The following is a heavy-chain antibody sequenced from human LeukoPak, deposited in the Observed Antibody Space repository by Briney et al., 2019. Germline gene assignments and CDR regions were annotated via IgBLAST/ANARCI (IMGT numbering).Heavy chain of an antibody. V-gene: IGHV1-69*01. CDR1: GGTFSSYA. Sequence: SSVKVSCKASGGTFSSYAISWVRQAPGQGLEWMGGIIPIFGTANYAQKFQGRSTITADESTSTAYMELSSLRSEDTAVYYCARGRFLEWYPTQNYFDYWGQGTLVTVSS. CDR3: ARGRFLEWYPTQNYFDY. J-gene: IGHJ4*02. D-gene: IGHD3-3*01. CDR2: IIPIFGTA.